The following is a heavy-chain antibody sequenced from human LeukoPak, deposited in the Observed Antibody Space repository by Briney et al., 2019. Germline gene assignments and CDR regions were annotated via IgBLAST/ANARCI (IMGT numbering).Heavy chain of an antibody. CDR1: GGTFSSYA. Sequence: ASVKVSCKASGGTFSSYAISWVRQAPGQGLEWMGGIIPIFGTANYAQKFQGRVTITTDESTSTAYMELSSLRSEDTAVYYCAIAVAGTVGYYYYYMDVWGKGTTVTVSS. CDR3: AIAVAGTVGYYYYYMDV. D-gene: IGHD6-19*01. V-gene: IGHV1-69*05. J-gene: IGHJ6*03. CDR2: IIPIFGTA.